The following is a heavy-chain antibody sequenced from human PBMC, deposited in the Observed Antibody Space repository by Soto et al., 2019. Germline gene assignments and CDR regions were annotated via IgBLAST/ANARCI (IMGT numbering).Heavy chain of an antibody. V-gene: IGHV3-13*01. CDR2: IGPAGDT. CDR3: ATGGWGSSWYEGGSRIDY. D-gene: IGHD6-13*01. Sequence: EVQLVESGGGLVQPGGSLRLSCAASGFTFSSYDMHWVRQPPGKGLEWVSAIGPAGDTYYPGSVQGRFTISRDNGKNSLYLQVNTLRAEDTAIYYCATGGWGSSWYEGGSRIDYWGQGTLVTVSS. J-gene: IGHJ4*02. CDR1: GFTFSSYD.